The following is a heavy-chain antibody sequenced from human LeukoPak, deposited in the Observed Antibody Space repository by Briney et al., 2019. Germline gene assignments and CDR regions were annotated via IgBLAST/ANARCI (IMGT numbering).Heavy chain of an antibody. D-gene: IGHD3-3*01. CDR3: AKTSLSDPSGHYYYMDV. CDR2: IRFDGTSE. Sequence: GRSLRLSCAASGITFSSYAMHWVRQAPGKGLEWVAFIRFDGTSEFYADSVKARFTISRDNSQNTVSLQLNNLRIEDTALYYCAKTSLSDPSGHYYYMDVWGKGTTVTVSS. CDR1: GITFSSYA. V-gene: IGHV3-30*02. J-gene: IGHJ6*03.